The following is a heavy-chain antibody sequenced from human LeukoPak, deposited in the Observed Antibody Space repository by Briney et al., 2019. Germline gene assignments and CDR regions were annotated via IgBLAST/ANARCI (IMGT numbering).Heavy chain of an antibody. CDR3: AKDRRIAAAGKYYYYYYGMDV. J-gene: IGHJ6*02. CDR2: TSYDGSNK. Sequence: PGGSLRLSCAASGFTFSSYGMHWGRQVPGKGLEWGAVTSYDGSNKYYADSVKGRFTISRDNSKNTVYLQMNSLRAEDTAVYYCAKDRRIAAAGKYYYYYYGMDVWGQGTTVTVSS. V-gene: IGHV3-30*18. D-gene: IGHD6-13*01. CDR1: GFTFSSYG.